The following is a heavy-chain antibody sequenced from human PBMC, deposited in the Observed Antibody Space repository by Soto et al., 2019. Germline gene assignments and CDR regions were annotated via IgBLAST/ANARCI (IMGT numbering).Heavy chain of an antibody. Sequence: QVQLVESGGGVVQPGKSVRLSCAASGFRFGAYAMHWVRQAPGKGLEWVAVISEDGSRKYYRDSVKGRFTISRDNSKNTLFLQMDRLRLEETAVYSCAKVREDLVLLVALDSWGQGTRVTVSS. CDR2: ISEDGSRK. CDR3: AKVREDLVLLVALDS. CDR1: GFRFGAYA. D-gene: IGHD5-12*01. J-gene: IGHJ4*02. V-gene: IGHV3-30*18.